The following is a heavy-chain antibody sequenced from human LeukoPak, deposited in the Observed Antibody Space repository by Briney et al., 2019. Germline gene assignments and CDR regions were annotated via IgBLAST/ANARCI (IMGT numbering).Heavy chain of an antibody. CDR2: IYYSGST. CDR1: GGPISSYY. D-gene: IGHD6-13*01. J-gene: IGHJ4*02. CDR3: ARGGESSLPLDY. Sequence: SETLSLTCTVSGGPISSYYWSWIRQPPGEGLEWIGYIYYSGSTNYNPSLKSRVTTSVDTSKNQFSLKLSSVTAADTAVYYCARGGESSLPLDYWGQGTLVTVSS. V-gene: IGHV4-59*01.